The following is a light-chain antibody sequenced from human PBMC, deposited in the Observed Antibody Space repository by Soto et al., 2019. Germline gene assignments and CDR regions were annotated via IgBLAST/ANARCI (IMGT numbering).Light chain of an antibody. CDR2: GAS. J-gene: IGKJ3*01. CDR1: QSVSSSY. CDR3: QQYGSSPGVT. V-gene: IGKV3-20*01. Sequence: EIVLTQSPGTLSLSPGERATLSCRASQSVSSSYLAWYQQKPGQAPRLLIYGASSRATGIPDRFSGSGSGTDFTLTISRLDPEDFAVYYCQQYGSSPGVTFGPGTKVDIK.